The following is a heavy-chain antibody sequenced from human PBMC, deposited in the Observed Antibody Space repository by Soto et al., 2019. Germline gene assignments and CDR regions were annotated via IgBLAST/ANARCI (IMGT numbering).Heavy chain of an antibody. Sequence: EVQLVESGGGLVQPGGSLRLSCAGSGFTFSGYWMHWGPQAPGKGPVWVSRLNPSGTFTTNADSVKGQFTLARDNATNTVYRQMNSLRADDTSIYYRARGWTTTTYWGLFYNWVQGTLVTVSA. J-gene: IGHJ4*02. CDR1: GFTFSGYW. V-gene: IGHV3-74*03. D-gene: IGHD1-26*01. CDR2: LNPSGTFT. CDR3: ARGWTTTTYWGLFYN.